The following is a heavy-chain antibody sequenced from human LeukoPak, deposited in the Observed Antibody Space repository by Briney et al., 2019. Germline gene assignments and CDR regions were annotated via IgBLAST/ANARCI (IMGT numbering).Heavy chain of an antibody. D-gene: IGHD6-13*01. CDR2: ISYDGSNK. J-gene: IGHJ4*02. Sequence: GGSLRLSCAGSGFTFSSYGMHWVRQAPGKGLEWVAVISYDGSNKYYADSVKGRFTISRDNSKNTLYLQMNSLRAEDTAVYYCAKVNAAAALDYWGQGTLVTVSS. CDR1: GFTFSSYG. CDR3: AKVNAAAALDY. V-gene: IGHV3-30*18.